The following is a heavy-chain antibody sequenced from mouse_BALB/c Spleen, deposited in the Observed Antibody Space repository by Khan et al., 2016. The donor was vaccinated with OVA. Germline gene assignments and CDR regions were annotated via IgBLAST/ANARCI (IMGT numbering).Heavy chain of an antibody. V-gene: IGHV3-2*02. D-gene: IGHD1-1*01. CDR1: GYSITSDYA. CDR2: ISYSGRT. J-gene: IGHJ2*01. Sequence: EVQLVESGPGLVKPSQSLSLTCTVTGYSITSDYAWNWIRQFPGNKLEWMGYISYSGRTSYNPSLKSRISITRDTSKNQFFLQLNSVTTEDTATYYLAISVTITTVVATDFDYWGQGTTLTVSS. CDR3: AISVTITTVVATDFDY.